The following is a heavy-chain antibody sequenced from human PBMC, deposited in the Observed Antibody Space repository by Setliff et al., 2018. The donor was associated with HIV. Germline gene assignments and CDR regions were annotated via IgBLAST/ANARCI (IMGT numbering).Heavy chain of an antibody. V-gene: IGHV1-69*13. D-gene: IGHD3-22*01. Sequence: SVKVSCKTSGGTSSSYAISWVRQAPGQGLEWMGGIIPIFGSPNYAQKFQGRVTITADESTSTAYIELSSLRSEDTAVYYCARDSVSGYYYADYWGQGTLVTVSS. J-gene: IGHJ4*02. CDR2: IIPIFGSP. CDR3: ARDSVSGYYYADY. CDR1: GGTSSSYA.